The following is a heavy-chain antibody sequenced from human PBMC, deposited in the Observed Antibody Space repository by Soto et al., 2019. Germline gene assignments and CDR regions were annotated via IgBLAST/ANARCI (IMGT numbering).Heavy chain of an antibody. D-gene: IGHD6-19*01. J-gene: IGHJ4*02. CDR2: IYYSGST. CDR1: GGSISSSSYY. CDR3: ASWVAGTSLIGY. V-gene: IGHV4-39*01. Sequence: SETLSLTCTVSGGSISSSSYYWGWIRQPPGKGLEWIGSIYYSGSTYYNPSLKSRVTISVDTSKNQFSLKLSSVTAADTAVYYCASWVAGTSLIGYWGQGTLVTVS.